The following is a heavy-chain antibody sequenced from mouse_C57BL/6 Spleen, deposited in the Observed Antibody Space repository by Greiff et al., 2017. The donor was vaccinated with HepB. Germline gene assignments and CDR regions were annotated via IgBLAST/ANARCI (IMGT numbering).Heavy chain of an antibody. CDR3: ARWDRGRYYYALDY. CDR1: GYTFTSYW. J-gene: IGHJ4*01. CDR2: IDPSDSYT. Sequence: QVQLQQPGAELVMPGASVKLSCKASGYTFTSYWMHWVKQRPGQGLEWIGEIDPSDSYTNYNQKFKGKSTLTADKSSSTAYMQLSSLTCEDSAVYYCARWDRGRYYYALDYWGQGTSVTVSS. D-gene: IGHD3-3*01. V-gene: IGHV1-69*01.